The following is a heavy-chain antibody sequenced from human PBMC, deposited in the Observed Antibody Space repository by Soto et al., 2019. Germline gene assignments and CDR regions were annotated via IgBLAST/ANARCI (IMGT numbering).Heavy chain of an antibody. CDR3: ARGLIVGIAAAGPKGDYYYYGMDV. D-gene: IGHD6-13*01. Sequence: LSLTCAVYGGSFSGYYWSWIRQPPGKGLEWIGEINHSGSTNYNPSLKSRVTISVDTSKNQFSLKLSSVTAADTAVYYCARGLIVGIAAAGPKGDYYYYGMDVWGHGTTVTVSS. CDR2: INHSGST. V-gene: IGHV4-34*01. CDR1: GGSFSGYY. J-gene: IGHJ6*02.